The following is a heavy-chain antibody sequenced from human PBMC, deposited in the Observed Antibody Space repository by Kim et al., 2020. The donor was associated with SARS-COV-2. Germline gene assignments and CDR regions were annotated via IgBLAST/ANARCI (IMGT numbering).Heavy chain of an antibody. J-gene: IGHJ3*02. CDR1: GFTFSSYG. CDR2: IWYDGSNK. V-gene: IGHV3-33*01. D-gene: IGHD3-22*01. CDR3: ARSPPAHDSSGYYYGRSAFDI. Sequence: GGSLRLSCAASGFTFSSYGMHWVRQAPGKGLEWVAVIWYDGSNKYYADSVKGRFTISRDNSKNTLYLQMNSLRAEDTAVYYCARSPPAHDSSGYYYGRSAFDIWGQGTMVTVSS.